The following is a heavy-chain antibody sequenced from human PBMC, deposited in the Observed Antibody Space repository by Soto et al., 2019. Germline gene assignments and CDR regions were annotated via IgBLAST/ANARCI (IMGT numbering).Heavy chain of an antibody. CDR3: TRETYIVATIVAFDI. V-gene: IGHV1-8*01. CDR1: GYTFTSYD. J-gene: IGHJ3*02. Sequence: QVQLVQSGAEVKKPGASVKVSCKASGYTFTSYDINWVRQASGQGLEWMGWMNPNSGNTGYAQKFQGRVTMTRNTSISTAYMELSSLRSEDTAVYYCTRETYIVATIVAFDIWGQGTMVTVSS. CDR2: MNPNSGNT. D-gene: IGHD5-12*01.